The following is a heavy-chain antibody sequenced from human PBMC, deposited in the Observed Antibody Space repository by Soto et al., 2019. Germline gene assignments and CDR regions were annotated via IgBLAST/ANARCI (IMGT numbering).Heavy chain of an antibody. V-gene: IGHV4-59*01. CDR1: GDSIRTFY. CDR3: ARRNMYALDS. CDR2: ISDTGRT. D-gene: IGHD1-1*01. J-gene: IGHJ4*02. Sequence: SETLSVTCTVCGDSIRTFYWDWIRQPPGKGLEWIGSISDTGRTIYSPSLRRRVTISVGTSRNQFSVRLSSVTAADTAVYYCARRNMYALDSWGQGTLVTVSS.